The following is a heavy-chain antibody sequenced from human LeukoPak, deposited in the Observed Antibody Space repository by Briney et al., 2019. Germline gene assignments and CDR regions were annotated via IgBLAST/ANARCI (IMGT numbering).Heavy chain of an antibody. CDR1: GGSISSYY. Sequence: SETLSLTCTVSGGSISSYYWSWIRQPAGKGLEWIGRIYTSGSTNYNPSLKSRVTMSVDTSKNQFSLKLSSVTAADTAVYYSARDGGSSWSNYYYYYMDVWGKGTTVTISS. V-gene: IGHV4-4*07. D-gene: IGHD6-13*01. CDR2: IYTSGST. J-gene: IGHJ6*03. CDR3: ARDGGSSWSNYYYYYMDV.